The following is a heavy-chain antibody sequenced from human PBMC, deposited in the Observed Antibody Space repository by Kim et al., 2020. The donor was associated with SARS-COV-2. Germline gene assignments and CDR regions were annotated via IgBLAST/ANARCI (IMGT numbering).Heavy chain of an antibody. Sequence: GGSLRLSCAASGFTFSSYWMSWVRQAPGKGLEWVANIKQDGSEKYYVDSVKGRFTISRDNAKNSLYLQMNSLRAEDTAVYYCARGHRAPTDIVVVPAAINYYGMDVWGQGTTVTVSS. V-gene: IGHV3-7*03. D-gene: IGHD2-2*01. CDR1: GFTFSSYW. CDR2: IKQDGSEK. CDR3: ARGHRAPTDIVVVPAAINYYGMDV. J-gene: IGHJ6*02.